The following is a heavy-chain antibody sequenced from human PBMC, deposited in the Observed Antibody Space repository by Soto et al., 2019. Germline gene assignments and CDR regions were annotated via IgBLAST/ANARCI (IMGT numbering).Heavy chain of an antibody. CDR2: IFPLTDIP. CDR1: GGTFRNYP. CDR3: ARGPFVVLNYFES. Sequence: QVQLVQSGAEVKKPGSSVKVSCKASGGTFRNYPINWVRQAPGQGLEWMGSIFPLTDIPDYAQNFQARLTISADKSASTAYMELTSLTSDDTAMYFCARGPFVVLNYFESWGQGTLDTVSS. J-gene: IGHJ4*02. D-gene: IGHD3-16*02. V-gene: IGHV1-69*02.